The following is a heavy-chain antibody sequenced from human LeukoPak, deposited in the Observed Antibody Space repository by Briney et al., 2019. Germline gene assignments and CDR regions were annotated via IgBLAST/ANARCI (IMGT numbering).Heavy chain of an antibody. CDR2: IYYSGNT. V-gene: IGHV4-39*01. Sequence: SETLSLTCTVSGGSINSRSYYWGWIRQPPGKGLEWIGSIYYSGNTHYTPSLKSRVTISVDTSKNQFSLKLNSVTAADTAVYYCARHAGAVAARGPFDSWGQGTMVTVSS. J-gene: IGHJ3*01. D-gene: IGHD3-10*01. CDR1: GGSINSRSYY. CDR3: ARHAGAVAARGPFDS.